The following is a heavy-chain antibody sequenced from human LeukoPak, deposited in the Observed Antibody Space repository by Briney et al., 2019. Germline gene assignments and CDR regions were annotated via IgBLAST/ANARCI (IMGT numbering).Heavy chain of an antibody. D-gene: IGHD6-19*01. Sequence: GGSLRLSCAASGFTFSSYSMNWVRQARGKGLEWVSSISSSSSYIYYADSVKRRFTISRDNAKNSLYLQMNSLRAEDTAVYYCARDNSPKYSSGWYDYGYWGQGTLVTVSS. J-gene: IGHJ4*02. CDR1: GFTFSSYS. CDR2: ISSSSSYI. CDR3: ARDNSPKYSSGWYDYGY. V-gene: IGHV3-21*01.